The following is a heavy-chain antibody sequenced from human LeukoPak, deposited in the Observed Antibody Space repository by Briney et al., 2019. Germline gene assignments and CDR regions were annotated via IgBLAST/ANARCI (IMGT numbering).Heavy chain of an antibody. D-gene: IGHD2-2*01. CDR2: ISSSSSTI. V-gene: IGHV3-48*01. J-gene: IGHJ3*02. Sequence: PGGSLRLSCAASGFTFSSYSMNWVRQAPGKGLEWVSCISSSSSTIYYADSVKGRFTISRDNAKNSLYLQMNSLRAEDTAVYYCAREGGLYCSSTSCYGPDAFDIWGQGTMVTVSS. CDR3: AREGGLYCSSTSCYGPDAFDI. CDR1: GFTFSSYS.